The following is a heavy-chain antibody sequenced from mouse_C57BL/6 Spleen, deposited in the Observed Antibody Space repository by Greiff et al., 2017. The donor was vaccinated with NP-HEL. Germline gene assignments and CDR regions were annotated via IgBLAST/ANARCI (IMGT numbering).Heavy chain of an antibody. V-gene: IGHV5-4*01. J-gene: IGHJ3*01. D-gene: IGHD1-1*01. Sequence: EVKLVESGGGLVKPGGSLKLSCAASGFPFSSYAMSWVRQTPEKRLEWVATISDGGSYTYYPDNVKGRFTISRDNAKNNLYLQMSHLKAEDTAMYYCARDRDYYGSSAPSFAYWGQGTLVTVSA. CDR1: GFPFSSYA. CDR3: ARDRDYYGSSAPSFAY. CDR2: ISDGGSYT.